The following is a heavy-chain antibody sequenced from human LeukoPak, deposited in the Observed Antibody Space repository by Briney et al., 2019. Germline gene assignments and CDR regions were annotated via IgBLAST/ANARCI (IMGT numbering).Heavy chain of an antibody. D-gene: IGHD3-22*01. CDR1: GGSIGSGGYY. CDR2: IYYSGST. CDR3: ARHGGTYYYDSSGYLY. V-gene: IGHV4-31*03. J-gene: IGHJ4*02. Sequence: PSETLSLTCTVAGGSIGSGGYYWSWIRQHPGKGLEWIGYIYYSGSTYYNPSLKSRVTISVDTSKNQFSLKLSSVTAAATAVYNCARHGGTYYYDSSGYLYWGQGTLVTVSS.